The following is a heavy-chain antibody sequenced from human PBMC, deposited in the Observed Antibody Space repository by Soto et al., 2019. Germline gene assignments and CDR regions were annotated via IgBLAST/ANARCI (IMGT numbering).Heavy chain of an antibody. J-gene: IGHJ4*02. Sequence: SETLSLTCTVSGGSISSGGYYWSWIRQHPGKGLEWIGYIYYRGSTYYNPSLKSRVTISVDTSKNQFSLKLSSVTAADTAVYYCARTTYYYDSSGYKMRTHFDYWGQGTLVTVSS. CDR1: GGSISSGGYY. D-gene: IGHD3-22*01. CDR2: IYYRGST. CDR3: ARTTYYYDSSGYKMRTHFDY. V-gene: IGHV4-31*03.